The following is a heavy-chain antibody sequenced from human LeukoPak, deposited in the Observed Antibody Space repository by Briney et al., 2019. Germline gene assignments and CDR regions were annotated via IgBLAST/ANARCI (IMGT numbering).Heavy chain of an antibody. J-gene: IGHJ2*01. V-gene: IGHV4-4*08. CDR2: IYSNGIT. CDR3: ARRAYYASSGYSPASGYFDL. Sequence: SETLSLTCTVSGGSIFSYYWNWIRQPPGKGLECIGYIYSNGITSYNPSLRSRGTISIATSKNQFSLRLRSVTAADTAIYYCARRAYYASSGYSPASGYFDLWGRGTLVSVSS. CDR1: GGSIFSYY. D-gene: IGHD3-22*01.